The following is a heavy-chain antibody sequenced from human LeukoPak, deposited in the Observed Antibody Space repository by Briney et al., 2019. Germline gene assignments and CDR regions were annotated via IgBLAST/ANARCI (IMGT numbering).Heavy chain of an antibody. Sequence: GGSLRLSCAASGFTFSSYGMHWVRQAPGKRLEWVAVISYDGSNKYYADSVKGRFTISRDNSKNTLYLQMNSLRAEDTAVYYCAKSQQLAEEFSGFDYWGQGTLVTVSS. CDR3: AKSQQLAEEFSGFDY. J-gene: IGHJ4*02. V-gene: IGHV3-30*18. D-gene: IGHD3-10*01. CDR2: ISYDGSNK. CDR1: GFTFSSYG.